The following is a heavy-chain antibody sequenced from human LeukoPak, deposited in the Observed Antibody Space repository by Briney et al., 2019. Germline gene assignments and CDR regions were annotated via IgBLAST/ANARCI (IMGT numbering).Heavy chain of an antibody. Sequence: ASVKVSCKASGYTFTSYDINWVRQATGQGLEWMGWMNPNSGNTGYAQKFQGRVSITRNTSISTAYMELSSLRSEDTAVYYCARSQPYNWNFHFDYWDQGTLVTVSS. CDR2: MNPNSGNT. V-gene: IGHV1-8*03. CDR1: GYTFTSYD. D-gene: IGHD1-7*01. J-gene: IGHJ4*02. CDR3: ARSQPYNWNFHFDY.